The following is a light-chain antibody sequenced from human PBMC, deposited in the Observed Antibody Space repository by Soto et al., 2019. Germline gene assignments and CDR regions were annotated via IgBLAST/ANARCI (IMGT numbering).Light chain of an antibody. CDR2: EVS. CDR1: SSDVGRYNY. J-gene: IGLJ3*02. CDR3: TSYTSSTTWV. V-gene: IGLV2-14*01. Sequence: QSVLTQPASVSGSPGQSITISCTGTSSDVGRYNYVSWYQQHPGKAPKLMIYEVSNRPSGVSNRFSASKSGSTASLTISGLQAEDEADYYCTSYTSSTTWVFGGGTKLTVL.